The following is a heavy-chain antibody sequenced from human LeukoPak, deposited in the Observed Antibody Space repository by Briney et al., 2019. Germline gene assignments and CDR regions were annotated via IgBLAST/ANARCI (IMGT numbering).Heavy chain of an antibody. J-gene: IGHJ4*02. CDR2: INHSGST. CDR1: GGSFSGYY. Sequence: SEALSLTCVVYGGSFSGYYWSWIRQPPGKGLEWIGEINHSGSTNYNPSLKSRVTISVDTSENQFSLELASVTAADTAVYYCVRDRPSYDFWSGYYYEGLEYWGQGTLVTVSS. V-gene: IGHV4-34*01. D-gene: IGHD3-3*01. CDR3: VRDRPSYDFWSGYYYEGLEY.